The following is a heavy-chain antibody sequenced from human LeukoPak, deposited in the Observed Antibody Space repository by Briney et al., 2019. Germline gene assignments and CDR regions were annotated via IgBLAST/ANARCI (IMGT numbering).Heavy chain of an antibody. Sequence: QPGGSLRLSCAASGFAFSSYAMSWVRQAPGKGLEWVSGIFENGRTTYYADSVEGRFTISRDNSKNTLYLQMNSLRADDTALYYCARDYVTPGTTGTTSPLDYWGQGILVTVSS. CDR1: GFAFSSYA. CDR3: ARDYVTPGTTGTTSPLDY. J-gene: IGHJ4*02. V-gene: IGHV3-23*01. D-gene: IGHD1-7*01. CDR2: IFENGRTT.